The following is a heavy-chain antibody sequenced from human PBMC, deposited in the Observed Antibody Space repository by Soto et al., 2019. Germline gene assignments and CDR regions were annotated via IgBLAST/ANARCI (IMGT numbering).Heavy chain of an antibody. V-gene: IGHV3-23*01. CDR2: ISGSGGST. D-gene: IGHD6-13*01. J-gene: IGHJ3*02. Sequence: GGSLRLSCAASGFTFSSYAMSWVRQAPGKGLEWVSAISGSGGSTYYADSVKGRFTISRDNSKNTLYLQMNSLRAEDTAVYYCVKNYAPGIAAAGTIWGQGTMVTVSS. CDR3: VKNYAPGIAAAGTI. CDR1: GFTFSSYA.